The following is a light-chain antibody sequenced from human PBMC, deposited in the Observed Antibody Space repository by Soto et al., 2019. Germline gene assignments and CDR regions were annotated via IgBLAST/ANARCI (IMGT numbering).Light chain of an antibody. CDR1: QGISRY. Sequence: IQLTQSPSSLSASVEDRVTITCRASQGISRYLAWYQQKPGKAPKLLIYVASTLQSGVPSRFSGSGSGTDFTLTISSLQPDDFATYYCQEYNSYSITFGQGTRLEIK. CDR2: VAS. V-gene: IGKV1-9*01. J-gene: IGKJ5*01. CDR3: QEYNSYSIT.